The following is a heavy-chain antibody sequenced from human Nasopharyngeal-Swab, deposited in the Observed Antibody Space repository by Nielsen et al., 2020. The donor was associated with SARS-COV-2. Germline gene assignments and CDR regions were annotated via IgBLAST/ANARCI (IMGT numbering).Heavy chain of an antibody. CDR2: INHSGST. CDR3: ARTPEQLVRNYYFDY. J-gene: IGHJ4*02. CDR1: GWSFSGYY. Sequence: SETLSLTCALYGWSFSGYYWSWIRQPPGKGLEWIGEINHSGSTNYNPSLKSRVTISVDTSKNQFSLKLSSVTAADTAVYYCARTPEQLVRNYYFDYWGQGTLVTVSS. V-gene: IGHV4-34*01. D-gene: IGHD6-6*01.